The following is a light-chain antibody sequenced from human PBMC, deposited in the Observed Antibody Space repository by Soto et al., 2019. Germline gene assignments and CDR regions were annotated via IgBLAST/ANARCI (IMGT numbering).Light chain of an antibody. Sequence: EIVMTQSPATLSLSPGERATLSCRASQSVSSNLAWYQQKPGQAPRLLIYGASTRATGIPARFSGSGSGTEFTLTISSLQSEDFSVYYWQKYNSWPYTFGQGTKLEIK. CDR1: QSVSSN. V-gene: IGKV3-15*01. CDR3: QKYNSWPYT. CDR2: GAS. J-gene: IGKJ2*01.